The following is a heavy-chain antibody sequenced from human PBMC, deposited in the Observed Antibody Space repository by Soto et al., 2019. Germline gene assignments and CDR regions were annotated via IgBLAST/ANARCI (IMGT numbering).Heavy chain of an antibody. V-gene: IGHV1-8*01. Sequence: ASVKFSCKATGYTFTSYDINWVRQATGQVLEGMVWMNPNSGNTGXXXKFRGRVXXTSNTSIITAXMELNXLISEDTHVYYCARGVMVNRRPTGYWVQGTLVTVSS. D-gene: IGHD5-18*01. CDR2: MNPNSGNT. CDR1: GYTFTSYD. J-gene: IGHJ4*02. CDR3: ARGVMVNRRPTGY.